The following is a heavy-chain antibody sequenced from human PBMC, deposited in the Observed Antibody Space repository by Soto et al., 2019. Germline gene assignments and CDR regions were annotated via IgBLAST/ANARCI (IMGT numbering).Heavy chain of an antibody. J-gene: IGHJ4*02. CDR3: AGSDYGGNSGYFDY. Sequence: ASVRVSCKASGYTFTSYYIHWVRQAPGQGLEWMGIINPRGGSTTYAQKFQGRVTMTRDTSTSTVYMDLSSLRSEDTAVYYCAGSDYGGNSGYFDYWGQGTLVTVSS. CDR2: INPRGGST. CDR1: GYTFTSYY. D-gene: IGHD4-17*01. V-gene: IGHV1-46*01.